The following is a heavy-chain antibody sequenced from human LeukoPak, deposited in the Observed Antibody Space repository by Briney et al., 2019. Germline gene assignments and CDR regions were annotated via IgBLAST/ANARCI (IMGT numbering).Heavy chain of an antibody. CDR3: AKRTRAEPGYGVDV. J-gene: IGHJ6*02. V-gene: IGHV3-21*04. Sequence: PGGSLRLSCAASGFTFSSYSMNWVRQAPGKGLEWVSSISSSSSYIYYADSVKGRFTISRDNAKNSLYLQMNSLRAEDTAIYYCAKRTRAEPGYGVDVWGQGTTVTVSS. CDR2: ISSSSSYI. D-gene: IGHD6-25*01. CDR1: GFTFSSYS.